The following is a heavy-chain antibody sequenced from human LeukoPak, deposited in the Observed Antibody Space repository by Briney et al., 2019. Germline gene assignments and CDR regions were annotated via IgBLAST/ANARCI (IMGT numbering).Heavy chain of an antibody. Sequence: GGSLRLSCAASGFTFSTYAMTWVRQAPGKGLEWVSTISGSGGSTYYADSVKGRFTISRDNSQNTLYMQLNSLRVEDTAVYYCAKVAVGATGGYFDYWGQGILVTVSS. V-gene: IGHV3-23*01. J-gene: IGHJ4*02. CDR2: ISGSGGST. CDR1: GFTFSTYA. D-gene: IGHD1-26*01. CDR3: AKVAVGATGGYFDY.